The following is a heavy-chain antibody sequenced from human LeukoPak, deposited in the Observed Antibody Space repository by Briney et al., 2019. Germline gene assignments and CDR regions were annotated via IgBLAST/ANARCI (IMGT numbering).Heavy chain of an antibody. V-gene: IGHV4-59*12. CDR3: ARVRLFSSSSYYYDSSGYNEAFDY. CDR1: GGSISSYY. J-gene: IGHJ4*02. Sequence: SETLSLTCTVSGGSISSYYWSWIRQPPGKGLEWIGYIYYSGSTNYNPSLKSRVTISVDTSKNQFSLKLSSVTAADTAVYYCARVRLFSSSSYYYDSSGYNEAFDYWGQGTLVTVSS. CDR2: IYYSGST. D-gene: IGHD3-22*01.